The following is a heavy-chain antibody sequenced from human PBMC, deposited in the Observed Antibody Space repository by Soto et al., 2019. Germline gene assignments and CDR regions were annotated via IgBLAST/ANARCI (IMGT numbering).Heavy chain of an antibody. CDR2: IYYSGST. CDR1: GDSISSSSYY. V-gene: IGHV4-39*07. J-gene: IGHJ5*02. CDR3: ARDPAP. Sequence: PSETLSLTCTVSGDSISSSSYYWDWIRQPPGKGLEWIGSIYYSGSTYYNPSLKSRVTISVDTSKNQFSLKLTSVTAADTAVYYCARDPAPWGQGTLVTVSS.